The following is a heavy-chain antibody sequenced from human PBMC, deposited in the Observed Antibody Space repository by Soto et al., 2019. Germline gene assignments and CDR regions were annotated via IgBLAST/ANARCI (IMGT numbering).Heavy chain of an antibody. CDR3: ARGPDEKYYDFWSGYYNY. D-gene: IGHD3-3*01. CDR2: IYYSGST. J-gene: IGHJ4*02. CDR1: GGSISSSSYY. V-gene: IGHV4-39*07. Sequence: SETLSLTCTVSGGSISSSSYYWGWIRQPPGKGLEWIGSIYYSGSTYYNPSLKSRVTISVDTTKNQFSLKMSYVTAADTAVYYWARGPDEKYYDFWSGYYNYWGQGTLVTVSS.